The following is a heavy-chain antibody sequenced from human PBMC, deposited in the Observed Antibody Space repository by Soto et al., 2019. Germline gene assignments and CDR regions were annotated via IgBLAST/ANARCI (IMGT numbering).Heavy chain of an antibody. V-gene: IGHV3-15*01. Sequence: PGGSLRLSCEASGFTFSNAWMNWVRQGPGKRLEWLGRIKSKVDGGTADYGAATKGRFSISRDDLKNMLYLQMNSLKPDDTAVYYCTTLSYLYYDGMDVWGQGTTVTV. D-gene: IGHD2-2*01. J-gene: IGHJ6*02. CDR3: TTLSYLYYDGMDV. CDR1: GFTFSNAW. CDR2: IKSKVDGGTA.